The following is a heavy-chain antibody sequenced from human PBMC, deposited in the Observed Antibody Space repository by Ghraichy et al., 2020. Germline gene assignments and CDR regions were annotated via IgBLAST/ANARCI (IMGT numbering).Heavy chain of an antibody. J-gene: IGHJ4*02. Sequence: ASVKVSCQASGYTFTSYGISWVRQAPGQGLEWMGWISAYNGETNHAQKIQGRVTMTTDTSTSTAYMELRSLRSDDTAVYYCARDSPRDDGLFDYWGQGTLVTVSS. V-gene: IGHV1-18*01. CDR1: GYTFTSYG. D-gene: IGHD3-10*01. CDR3: ARDSPRDDGLFDY. CDR2: ISAYNGET.